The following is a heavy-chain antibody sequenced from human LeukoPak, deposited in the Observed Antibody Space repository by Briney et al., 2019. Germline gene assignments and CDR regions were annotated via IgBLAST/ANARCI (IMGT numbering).Heavy chain of an antibody. D-gene: IGHD3-3*01. Sequence: PSETLSLTCTVSGGSISSGSYYWSWIRQPAGKGLEWIGRIYTSGSTNYNPSLKSRVTISVDTSKNQFSLKLSSVTAADTAVYYCARISRGDYDFWSGYPDYWGQGTLVTVSS. CDR3: ARISRGDYDFWSGYPDY. J-gene: IGHJ4*02. CDR1: GGSISSGSYY. CDR2: IYTSGST. V-gene: IGHV4-61*02.